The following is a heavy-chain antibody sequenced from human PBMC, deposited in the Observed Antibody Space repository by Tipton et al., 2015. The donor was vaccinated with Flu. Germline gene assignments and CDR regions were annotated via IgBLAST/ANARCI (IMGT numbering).Heavy chain of an antibody. CDR3: ARGGSYRQYEY. J-gene: IGHJ4*02. Sequence: QVQLVQSGAEVKRPGASMKVSCKVSGYTFTGYYLHWVRQAPGQGLEWMGWINPNSGGTHYAQKFQGRVTMTRDTSINTAYMELSSLMSDDTAFYYCARGGSYRQYEYWGQGTLVTVSS. CDR2: INPNSGGT. V-gene: IGHV1-2*02. CDR1: GYTFTGYY. D-gene: IGHD1-26*01.